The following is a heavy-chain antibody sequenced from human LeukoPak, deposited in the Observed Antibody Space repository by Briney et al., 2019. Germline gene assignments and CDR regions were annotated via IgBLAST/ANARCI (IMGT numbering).Heavy chain of an antibody. D-gene: IGHD1-1*01. CDR1: GFTFSDAW. V-gene: IGHV3-15*07. Sequence: GGSLRLSCAASGFTFSDAWMNWVRQAPGKGLEWVGRIKSKSDGGTTDYAAPVKGRFTIPRDGSKDTLYLQMNSLKTEDTAMYYCTTGKTDDYYFDYWGQGTLVTVSS. CDR2: IKSKSDGGTT. CDR3: TTGKTDDYYFDY. J-gene: IGHJ4*02.